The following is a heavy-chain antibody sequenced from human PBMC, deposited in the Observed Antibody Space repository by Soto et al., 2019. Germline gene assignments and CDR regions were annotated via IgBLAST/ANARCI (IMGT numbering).Heavy chain of an antibody. J-gene: IGHJ4*02. CDR3: ARHFVAVVIKGWGY. V-gene: IGHV4-39*01. Sequence: PSETLSPTSNLSGSSIDRSNYYWDWLRQPPGKGLEWIGTTYYNGNAYYNPSLKSRVSMSVDTSKNQFSLKLVSVTAADTAVYYCARHFVAVVIKGWGYWGQGTLVT. CDR1: GSSIDRSNYY. D-gene: IGHD3-10*01. CDR2: TYYNGNA.